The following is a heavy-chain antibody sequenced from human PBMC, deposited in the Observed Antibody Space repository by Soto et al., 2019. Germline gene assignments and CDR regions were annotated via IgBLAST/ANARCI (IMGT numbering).Heavy chain of an antibody. CDR2: ISAYNGNT. CDR3: ARDRGLLMSGTNYYYYMDV. J-gene: IGHJ6*03. Sequence: ASVKVSCKASGYTFTSYGISWVRQAPGQGLEWMGWISAYNGNTNYAQKLQGRVTMTTDTSTSTAYMELRSLRSDDTAVYYCARDRGLLMSGTNYYYYMDVWGKGTTVTVSS. CDR1: GYTFTSYG. V-gene: IGHV1-18*01. D-gene: IGHD1-7*01.